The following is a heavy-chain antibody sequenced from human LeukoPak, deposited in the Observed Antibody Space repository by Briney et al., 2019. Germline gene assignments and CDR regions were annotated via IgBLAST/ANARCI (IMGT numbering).Heavy chain of an antibody. CDR1: GFTFSSYG. D-gene: IGHD2-21*02. V-gene: IGHV3-30*03. J-gene: IGHJ4*02. Sequence: QPGGSLRLSCAASGFTFSSYGMHWVRQAPGKGLEWVAVISYDGSNKYYADSVKGRFTFSRDNSKNTVYLQMNSLRPEDTAVYYCVRDRDWAFDYWGQGSLVTVSS. CDR3: VRDRDWAFDY. CDR2: ISYDGSNK.